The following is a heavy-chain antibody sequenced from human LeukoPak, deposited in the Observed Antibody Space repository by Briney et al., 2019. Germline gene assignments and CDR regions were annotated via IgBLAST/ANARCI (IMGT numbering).Heavy chain of an antibody. CDR1: GGSISSYY. Sequence: SETLSLTCTVSGGSISSYYWSWIRQPPGKGLEWIGYIYYSGSTNYNPSLKSRVTISVDTSKNQFSLKLSSVTAADTAVYYCARLYYYGSGRSYFDCWGQGTLVTVSS. J-gene: IGHJ4*02. CDR3: ARLYYYGSGRSYFDC. D-gene: IGHD3-10*01. V-gene: IGHV4-59*01. CDR2: IYYSGST.